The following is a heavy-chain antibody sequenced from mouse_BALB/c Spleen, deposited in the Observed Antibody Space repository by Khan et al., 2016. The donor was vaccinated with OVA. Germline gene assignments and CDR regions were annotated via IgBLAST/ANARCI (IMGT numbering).Heavy chain of an antibody. CDR3: ARVYAGNLDY. J-gene: IGHJ2*01. Sequence: VQLKESGPGLVKPSQSLSLTCTVTGYSIASDYVWNWIRPFPGNKLEWMGFISYSGNTNYNPSLKSRISITRDTSKNQFFLQLNSVTTEDTATYYSARVYAGNLDYWGQGTTLTVSS. CDR1: GYSIASDYV. CDR2: ISYSGNT. D-gene: IGHD1-1*01. V-gene: IGHV3-2*02.